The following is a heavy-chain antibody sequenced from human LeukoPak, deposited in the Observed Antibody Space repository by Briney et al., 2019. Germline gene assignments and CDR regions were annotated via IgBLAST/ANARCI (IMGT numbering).Heavy chain of an antibody. CDR2: IYYSGRT. CDR1: GGSINTYY. V-gene: IGHV4-59*12. J-gene: IGHJ4*02. D-gene: IGHD3-3*01. Sequence: SATLSLTCAVSGGSINTYYWNWIRQTLGKGLEWIGSIYYSGRTNYNPSLKSRVTISVDTSKNQFSLKLSSVTAADTAVYYCARGRFRLEWLCPFDYWGQGTLVTVSS. CDR3: ARGRFRLEWLCPFDY.